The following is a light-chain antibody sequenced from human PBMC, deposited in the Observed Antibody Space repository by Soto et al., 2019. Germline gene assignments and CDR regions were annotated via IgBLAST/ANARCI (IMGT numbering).Light chain of an antibody. J-gene: IGLJ2*01. V-gene: IGLV1-40*01. CDR1: SSNVGAGSD. Sequence: QSVLTQPPSVSGAPGQRVTISCTGSSSNVGAGSDVHWYQQLPGTAPKLLIFGSTYRPSGVPDRFSGSKSDTSASLAIAGLQAEDEADYYCQAHANPLGGHVFGGGTKLTVL. CDR2: GST. CDR3: QAHANPLGGHV.